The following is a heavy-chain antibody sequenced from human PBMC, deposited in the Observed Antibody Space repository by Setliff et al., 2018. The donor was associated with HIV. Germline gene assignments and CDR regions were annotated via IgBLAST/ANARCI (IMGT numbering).Heavy chain of an antibody. CDR3: VRGPQWLVQKGRVYYFDY. D-gene: IGHD6-19*01. Sequence: SETLSLTCAVSGYSLSSDYYWGWIRQAPGKGLEWIGCIYYSGSAYYNPSLQRRVTISVDTSKNQVSLKLNSMTAADTAVYFCVRGPQWLVQKGRVYYFDYWGQGTLVTVSS. CDR1: GYSLSSDYY. CDR2: IYYSGSA. V-gene: IGHV4-30-4*08. J-gene: IGHJ4*02.